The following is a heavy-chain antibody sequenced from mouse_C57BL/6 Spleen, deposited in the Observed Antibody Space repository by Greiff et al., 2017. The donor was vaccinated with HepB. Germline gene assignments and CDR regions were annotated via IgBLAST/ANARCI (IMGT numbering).Heavy chain of an antibody. V-gene: IGHV1-39*01. J-gene: IGHJ4*01. Sequence: VHVKQSGPELVKPGASVKISCKASGYSFTDYNMNWVKQSNGKSLEWIGVINPNYGTTSYNQKFKGKATLTVDQSSSTAYMQLNSLTSEDSAVYYCASPIYDGYYEDAMDYWGQGTSVTVSS. CDR2: INPNYGTT. CDR3: ASPIYDGYYEDAMDY. D-gene: IGHD2-3*01. CDR1: GYSFTDYN.